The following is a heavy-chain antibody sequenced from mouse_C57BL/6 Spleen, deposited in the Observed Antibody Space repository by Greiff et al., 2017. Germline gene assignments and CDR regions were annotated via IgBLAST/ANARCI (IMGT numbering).Heavy chain of an antibody. Sequence: QVQLKQPGAELVKPGASVKMSCKASGYTFTSYWITWVKQRPGQGLEWIGDIYPGSGSTNYNEKFKSKATLTVDTSSSTAYMQLSSLTSEDSAVYYCARYGGSRRWYFDVWGTGTTVTVSS. V-gene: IGHV1-55*01. D-gene: IGHD1-1*01. CDR3: ARYGGSRRWYFDV. CDR2: IYPGSGST. CDR1: GYTFTSYW. J-gene: IGHJ1*03.